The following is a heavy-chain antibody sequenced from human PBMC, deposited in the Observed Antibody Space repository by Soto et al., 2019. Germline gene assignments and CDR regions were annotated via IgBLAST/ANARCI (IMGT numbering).Heavy chain of an antibody. CDR1: GYTFTSYA. V-gene: IGHV1-3*01. D-gene: IGHD6-13*01. J-gene: IGHJ5*02. Sequence: ASVKVSCKASGYTFTSYAMHWVRQAPGQRLEWMGWINAGNGNTKYSQKFQGRVTITRDTSASTAYMELSSLRSEDTAVYYCARDRQQQLVSMGWFDPWGQGTLVTVSS. CDR3: ARDRQQQLVSMGWFDP. CDR2: INAGNGNT.